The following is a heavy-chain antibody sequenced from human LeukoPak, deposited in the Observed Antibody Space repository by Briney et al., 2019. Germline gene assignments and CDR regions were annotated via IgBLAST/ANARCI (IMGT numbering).Heavy chain of an antibody. D-gene: IGHD3-3*01. V-gene: IGHV3-23*01. Sequence: ETLSLTCAVYGGSFSGYYWSWIRQPPGKGLEWVSAISGSGGSTYYADSVKGRFTISRDNSKNTLYLQMNSLRAEDTAVYYCASYDFWSGYPIDYWGQGTLVTVSS. J-gene: IGHJ4*02. CDR2: ISGSGGST. CDR3: ASYDFWSGYPIDY. CDR1: GGSFSGYY.